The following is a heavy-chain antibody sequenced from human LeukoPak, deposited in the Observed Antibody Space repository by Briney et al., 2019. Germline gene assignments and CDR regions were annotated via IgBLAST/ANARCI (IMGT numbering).Heavy chain of an antibody. CDR1: GFTFSHAW. V-gene: IGHV3-15*01. Sequence: GGSLRLSCAASGFTFSHAWMSWVRQAPGKGLEWVGRIKSKTHGGTTDYAAPVKGRFTISRDDSKNTLYLQMNSLKTEDTAVYYCTTCIAARSRYCYYYFYYMDVWGKGTTVTVSS. CDR3: TTCIAARSRYCYYYFYYMDV. D-gene: IGHD6-6*01. CDR2: IKSKTHGGTT. J-gene: IGHJ6*03.